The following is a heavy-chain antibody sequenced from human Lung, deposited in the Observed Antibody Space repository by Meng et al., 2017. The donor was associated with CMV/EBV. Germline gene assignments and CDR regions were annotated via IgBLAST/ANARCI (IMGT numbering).Heavy chain of an antibody. V-gene: IGHV1-18*01. D-gene: IGHD3-3*01. Sequence: ASVXDFXXAAAETSTSYGISWGRQAPGQGLEWRGWISAYNGNTNYAQKPQSRVTMTTDASTSTAYMELRSLRSDDTAVYYCARDPIRVLRFLEWNYYYYGMDVWGQGTTVTVSS. CDR1: AETSTSYG. CDR3: ARDPIRVLRFLEWNYYYYGMDV. J-gene: IGHJ6*02. CDR2: ISAYNGNT.